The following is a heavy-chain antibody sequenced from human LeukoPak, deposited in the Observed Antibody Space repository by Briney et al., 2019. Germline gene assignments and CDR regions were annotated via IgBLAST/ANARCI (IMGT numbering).Heavy chain of an antibody. CDR3: AREGVGATTAAFDI. CDR2: MYYSGST. D-gene: IGHD1-26*01. J-gene: IGHJ3*02. V-gene: IGHV4-59*01. CDR1: GGSISSYY. Sequence: PSETLSLTCTVSGGSISSYYWSWIRQPPGKGLEWIGYMYYSGSTNFNPSLRSRVTISVATSKNQFSLKLSSVTAADTALYYCAREGVGATTAAFDIWARGQWSPSL.